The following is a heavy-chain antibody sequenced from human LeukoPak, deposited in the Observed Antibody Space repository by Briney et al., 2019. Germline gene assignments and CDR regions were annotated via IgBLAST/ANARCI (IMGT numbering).Heavy chain of an antibody. Sequence: ASVKVSCKASGYXFTSYYIHWVRQAPGQGLKWMGIINPSDGSTTYAQRFQGRVTLTRDTSTSTVYMELSSLRSEDTAVYYCARHQGAGEYPFDYWGQGTLVTVSS. V-gene: IGHV1-46*01. D-gene: IGHD2/OR15-2a*01. CDR2: INPSDGST. CDR1: GYXFTSYY. CDR3: ARHQGAGEYPFDY. J-gene: IGHJ4*02.